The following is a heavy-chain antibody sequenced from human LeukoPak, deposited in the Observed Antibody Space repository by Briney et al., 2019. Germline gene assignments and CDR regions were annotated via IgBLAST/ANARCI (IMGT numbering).Heavy chain of an antibody. CDR1: GFTFSSYA. V-gene: IGHV3-23*01. CDR3: AKRRGLELLYYYYMDV. CDR2: ISGSGGST. Sequence: GRSLRLSCAASGFTFSSYAMTWVRQAPGKWLEWVSAISGSGGSTYFADSVKGRFTISRDNSKNTLYLQMNSLRAEDTAVYYCAKRRGLELLYYYYMDVWGKGTTVTVSS. J-gene: IGHJ6*03. D-gene: IGHD1-7*01.